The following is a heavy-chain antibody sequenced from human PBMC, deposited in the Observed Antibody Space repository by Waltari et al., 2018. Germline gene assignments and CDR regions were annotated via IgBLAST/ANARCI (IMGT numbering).Heavy chain of an antibody. V-gene: IGHV1-24*01. CDR1: GYSLTESA. J-gene: IGHJ5*02. CDR2: FAAEYGEA. CDR3: TRDRVGYCSGGTCYSRWFDP. Sequence: QVQLVQSGAEVKKPGASVKVSCRVSGYSLTESALHWVRQAPGKGLEGLGGFAAEYGEAVYAQEFQGRVTMTEDTSKDTAYMELSSLTYEDTAVYYCTRDRVGYCSGGTCYSRWFDPWGQGTLVTVSS. D-gene: IGHD2-15*01.